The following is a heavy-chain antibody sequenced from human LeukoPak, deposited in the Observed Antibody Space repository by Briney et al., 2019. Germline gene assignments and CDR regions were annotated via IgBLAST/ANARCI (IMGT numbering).Heavy chain of an antibody. V-gene: IGHV4-59*01. J-gene: IGHJ2*01. D-gene: IGHD6-13*01. CDR1: GGSISSYY. CDR2: IYYSGST. CDR3: ARDSAHSSSWYRVWDPGYWYFDL. Sequence: PSETLSLTCTVSGGSISSYYWSWIRQPPGKGLEWIGYIYYSGSTNYNPSLKSRVTISVDTSKNQFSLKLSSVTAADTAVYYCARDSAHSSSWYRVWDPGYWYFDLWGRGTLVTVSS.